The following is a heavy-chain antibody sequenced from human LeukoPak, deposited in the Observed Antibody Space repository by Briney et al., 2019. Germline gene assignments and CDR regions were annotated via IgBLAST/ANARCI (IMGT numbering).Heavy chain of an antibody. CDR2: INPNSGGT. Sequence: ASVKVSCKASGYTFTGYYMHWVRQAPGQGLEWMGWINPNSGGTNYAQKFQGRVTMTRDTSISTAYMELSRLRSDDTAVYYCARVRRAGSSSSIDYWGQGTLVTVSP. D-gene: IGHD2-15*01. V-gene: IGHV1-2*02. J-gene: IGHJ4*02. CDR3: ARVRRAGSSSSIDY. CDR1: GYTFTGYY.